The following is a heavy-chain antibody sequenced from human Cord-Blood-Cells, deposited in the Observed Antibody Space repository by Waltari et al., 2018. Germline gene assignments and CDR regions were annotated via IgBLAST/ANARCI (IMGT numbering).Heavy chain of an antibody. V-gene: IGHV4-34*01. Sequence: QVQLQQWGAGLLKPSETLSLTCAVYGGSFSGYYWSWIRQPPGKGLEWIGEINHSGSTNYNPSLKSRVTISVDTSKNQFSLKLSSVTAADTAVYYCARGAARDYWGQGTLVTVSS. D-gene: IGHD6-6*01. CDR3: ARGAARDY. CDR2: INHSGST. J-gene: IGHJ4*02. CDR1: GGSFSGYY.